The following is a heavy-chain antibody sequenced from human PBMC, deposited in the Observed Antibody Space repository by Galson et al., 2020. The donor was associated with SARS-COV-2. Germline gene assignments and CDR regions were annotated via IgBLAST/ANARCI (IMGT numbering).Heavy chain of an antibody. CDR1: DYEFVDYG. D-gene: IGHD3-10*01. Sequence: ASVKVSCKASDYEFVDYGISWVRQAPGQGLEWMGWISPYTTDAENPNYAQKFQNRVTLTIDKYWKTIYMELRSLTSDDTAIYYCGREVYKNNINYFGMDVWGQGTSVTVSS. CDR2: ISPYTTDAENP. CDR3: GREVYKNNINYFGMDV. J-gene: IGHJ6*02. V-gene: IGHV1-18*01.